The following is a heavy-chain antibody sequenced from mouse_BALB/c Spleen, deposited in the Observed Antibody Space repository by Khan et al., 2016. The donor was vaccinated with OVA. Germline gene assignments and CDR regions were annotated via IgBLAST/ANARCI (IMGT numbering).Heavy chain of an antibody. CDR2: LSHGGSRI. Sequence: EVELVESGGGLVQPGGSLKLSCVASGFAFSNSTMSWIRQPPEKRLEWVAFLSHGGSRIYSPDPLQGRFTSSRDNAKNTLYLQMSSLKSEDTARYYCVRPSTTEYAYGMDYWGQGTSVTVSS. V-gene: IGHV5-12-2*01. CDR3: VRPSTTEYAYGMDY. J-gene: IGHJ4*01. D-gene: IGHD2-12*01. CDR1: GFAFSNST.